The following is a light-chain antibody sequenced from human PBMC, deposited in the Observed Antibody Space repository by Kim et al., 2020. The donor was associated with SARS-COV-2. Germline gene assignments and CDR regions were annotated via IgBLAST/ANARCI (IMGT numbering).Light chain of an antibody. J-gene: IGLJ3*02. CDR2: GAN. V-gene: IGLV6-57*03. Sequence: TISCTRSRGAIASFYVQWYQQRPGSAPTTVIYGANQRPSGVPDRFSGSIAQSSGSASLTISGLRTEDEADYYCQSFDSSNLWVFGGGTQLTVL. CDR1: RGAIASFY. CDR3: QSFDSSNLWV.